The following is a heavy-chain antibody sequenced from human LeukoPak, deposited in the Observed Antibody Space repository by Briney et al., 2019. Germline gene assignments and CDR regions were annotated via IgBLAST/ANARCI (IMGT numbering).Heavy chain of an antibody. Sequence: GGSLRLSCAASGFTFDSYGMHWVRQAPGKGLEWVAVISYDGSNKYYADSVKGRFTISRDNSKNTPYLQMNSLRAEDTAVYYCAKGPDSGSYLYYFDYWGQGTLVTVSS. D-gene: IGHD1-26*01. CDR1: GFTFDSYG. V-gene: IGHV3-30*18. CDR2: ISYDGSNK. J-gene: IGHJ4*02. CDR3: AKGPDSGSYLYYFDY.